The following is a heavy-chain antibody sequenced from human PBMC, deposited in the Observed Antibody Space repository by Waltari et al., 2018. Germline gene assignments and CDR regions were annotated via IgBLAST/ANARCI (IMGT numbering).Heavy chain of an antibody. CDR2: INHSGST. V-gene: IGHV4-34*01. J-gene: IGHJ4*02. Sequence: QVQLQQWGAGLLKPSETLSLTCAVYGGSFSGYYWSWIRPPPGKGLEWIGEINHSGSTNYNPSLKSRVTISVDTSKNQFSLKLSSVTAADTAVYYCARGLNYYDSSGYYYFDYWGQGTLVTVSS. CDR3: ARGLNYYDSSGYYYFDY. CDR1: GGSFSGYY. D-gene: IGHD3-22*01.